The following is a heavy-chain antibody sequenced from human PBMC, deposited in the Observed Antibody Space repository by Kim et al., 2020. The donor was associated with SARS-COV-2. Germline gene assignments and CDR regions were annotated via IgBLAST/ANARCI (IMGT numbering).Heavy chain of an antibody. D-gene: IGHD5-12*01. J-gene: IGHJ5*02. Sequence: AAPVKGRFTISRDDSKNTLYLQMNSLKTEDTAVYYCTKVNSGYDLGWFDPWGQGTLVTVSS. CDR3: TKVNSGYDLGWFDP. V-gene: IGHV3-15*01.